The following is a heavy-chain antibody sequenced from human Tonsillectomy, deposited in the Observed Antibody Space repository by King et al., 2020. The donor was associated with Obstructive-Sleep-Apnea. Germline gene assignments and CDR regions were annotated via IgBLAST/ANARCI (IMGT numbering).Heavy chain of an antibody. D-gene: IGHD4-23*01. V-gene: IGHV3-21*01. J-gene: IGHJ4*02. Sequence: VQLVESGGGLVKPGGSLRLSCAASGFTFSSYSMNWVRQAPGKGLEGVASISSSSSYIYYADSVKGRFTISRDNAKNSLYLQMNSLRAEDTAVYYCARERTVAPFDYWGQGTLVTVSS. CDR3: ARERTVAPFDY. CDR1: GFTFSSYS. CDR2: ISSSSSYI.